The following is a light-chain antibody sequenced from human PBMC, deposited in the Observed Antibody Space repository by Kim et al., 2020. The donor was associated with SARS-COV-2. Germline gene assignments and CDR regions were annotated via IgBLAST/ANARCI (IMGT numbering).Light chain of an antibody. V-gene: IGLV6-57*03. CDR2: EDN. CDR1: SGSIASNY. CDR3: QSYDSSNKGV. Sequence: KQVTIPRTRSSGSIASNYVQWYQQSPGSAPTTVIYEDNQRPSGVPERFSGSTDSSSNSASLTISGLKTEDEADYYCQSYDSSNKGVFGGGTQLTVL. J-gene: IGLJ3*02.